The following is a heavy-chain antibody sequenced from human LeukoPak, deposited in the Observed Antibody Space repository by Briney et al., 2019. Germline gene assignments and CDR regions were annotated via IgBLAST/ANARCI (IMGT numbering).Heavy chain of an antibody. CDR3: ARGSLRYSKIQLWPSLYYFDY. CDR2: INHSGST. CDR1: GGSFSGYY. V-gene: IGHV4-34*01. J-gene: IGHJ4*02. D-gene: IGHD5-18*01. Sequence: SETLSLTCAVYGGSFSGYYWSWIRQPPGKGLEWIGEINHSGSTNYNPSLKSRVTISVDTSKNQFSLKLSPVTAADTAVYYCARGSLRYSKIQLWPSLYYFDYWGQGTLVTVSS.